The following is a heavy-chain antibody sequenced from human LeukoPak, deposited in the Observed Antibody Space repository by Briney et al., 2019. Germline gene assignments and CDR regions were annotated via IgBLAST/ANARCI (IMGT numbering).Heavy chain of an antibody. Sequence: SETLSLTCTVSGGSFGSSPYYWGWIRQPPGKGLEYIGIISYSGRTYYSPSLKSRVTISVYTSKNQFSLKVNSVTAADTALYYCARDSDPYCGGDCRPFDYWGQGTLVTVSS. D-gene: IGHD2-21*02. CDR3: ARDSDPYCGGDCRPFDY. CDR2: ISYSGRT. CDR1: GGSFGSSPYY. J-gene: IGHJ4*02. V-gene: IGHV4-39*07.